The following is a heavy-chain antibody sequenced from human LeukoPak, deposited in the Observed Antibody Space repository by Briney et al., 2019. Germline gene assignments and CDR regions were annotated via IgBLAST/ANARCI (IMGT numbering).Heavy chain of an antibody. D-gene: IGHD2-2*01. Sequence: ASVKVSCKASGYTFTGYYMHWVRQAPGQGLEWMGCINPNSGGTNYAQKFQGRVTMTRDTSISTAYMELSRLRSDDTAVYYCARGATHCSSTSCLDVWGKGTTVTVSS. CDR2: INPNSGGT. CDR1: GYTFTGYY. CDR3: ARGATHCSSTSCLDV. V-gene: IGHV1-2*02. J-gene: IGHJ6*04.